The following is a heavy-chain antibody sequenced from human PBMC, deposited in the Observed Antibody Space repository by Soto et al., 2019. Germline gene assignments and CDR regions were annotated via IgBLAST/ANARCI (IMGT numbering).Heavy chain of an antibody. J-gene: IGHJ4*02. CDR2: ISSSSITT. CDR3: ARETPYDIVPGYSKMYMDS. V-gene: IGHV3-11*01. D-gene: IGHD3-9*01. CDR1: GFSFGDFY. Sequence: VQLMEAGGGLVRPGGSLRLSCAASGFSFGDFYMNWVRLAPGRGLEWVSFISSSSITTYYADSVRGRFTTSRDNAKKPLYMHMNNLRADDTAVYFCARETPYDIVPGYSKMYMDSWGPGTQVTV.